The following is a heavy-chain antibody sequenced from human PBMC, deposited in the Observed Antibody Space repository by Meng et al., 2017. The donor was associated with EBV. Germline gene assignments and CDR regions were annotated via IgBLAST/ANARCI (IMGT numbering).Heavy chain of an antibody. CDR2: IYWDDDK. J-gene: IGHJ5*02. V-gene: IGHV2-5*02. D-gene: IGHD6-13*01. CDR1: GFSLSTSGVG. Sequence: QITLKESGPTLVNPTQTLTLPCTFSGFSLSTSGVGVGWIRQPPGKALEWLALIYWDDDKRYSPSLKSRLTITKDTSKNQVVLTMTNMDPVDTATYYCAHRRDEYSSSWYGWFDPWGQGTLVTVSS. CDR3: AHRRDEYSSSWYGWFDP.